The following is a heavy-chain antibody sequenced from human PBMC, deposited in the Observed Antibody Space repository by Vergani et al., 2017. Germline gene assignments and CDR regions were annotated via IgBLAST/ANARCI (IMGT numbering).Heavy chain of an antibody. D-gene: IGHD2-2*02. J-gene: IGHJ4*02. CDR3: VRGRGLCAGGRCYTEAWGY. CDR1: GFALNRHA. Sequence: QVQLVESGGGVVQPGTSLRLSCVVSGFALNRHAMYWVRQAPGQGLEWVVGISFDGTNEYYPDLVKGRFTISRDIAKNSLYLQVRSLRLEDTGVYHCVRGRGLCAGGRCYTEAWGYWGQGAPVTVSS. V-gene: IGHV3-30-3*01. CDR2: ISFDGTNE.